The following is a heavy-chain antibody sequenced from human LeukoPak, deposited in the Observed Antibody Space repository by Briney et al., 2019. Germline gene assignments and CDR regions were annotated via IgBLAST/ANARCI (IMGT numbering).Heavy chain of an antibody. Sequence: PGGSLRLSCAASGFTFSSYEMNWVRQAPGRGLEWVSAISGSGGSTYYADSVKGRFTISRDNSKNTLYLQMNSLRAEDTAVYYCAKAGRYFDWLLLDYWGQGTLVTVSS. D-gene: IGHD3-9*01. V-gene: IGHV3-23*01. CDR2: ISGSGGST. CDR3: AKAGRYFDWLLLDY. J-gene: IGHJ4*02. CDR1: GFTFSSYE.